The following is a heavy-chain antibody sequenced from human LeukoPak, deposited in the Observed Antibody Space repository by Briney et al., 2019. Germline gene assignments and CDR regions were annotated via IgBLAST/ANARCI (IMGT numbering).Heavy chain of an antibody. V-gene: IGHV3-33*06. CDR1: GFIFSNYA. Sequence: PGGSLRLSCAASGFIFSNYAMHWVRQAPGKGLEWVAVIWYDGTNKYYADSVKGRFTISRDNSNNTLYLQMNSLRAEDTAVYYCAKDTLDSSGYCFDYWGQGTLVTVSS. CDR3: AKDTLDSSGYCFDY. J-gene: IGHJ4*02. D-gene: IGHD3-22*01. CDR2: IWYDGTNK.